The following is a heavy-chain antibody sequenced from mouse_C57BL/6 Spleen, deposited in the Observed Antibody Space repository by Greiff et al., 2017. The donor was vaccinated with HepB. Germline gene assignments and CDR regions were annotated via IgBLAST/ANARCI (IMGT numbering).Heavy chain of an antibody. CDR3: ATYYGNYYWYFDV. V-gene: IGHV1-22*01. J-gene: IGHJ1*03. Sequence: VQLKESGPELVKPGASVKMSCKASGYTFTDYNMHWVKQSHGKSLEWIGYINPNNGGTSYNQKFKGKATLTVNKSSSTAYMELRSLTSEDSAVYYCATYYGNYYWYFDVWGTGTTVTVSS. CDR2: INPNNGGT. D-gene: IGHD2-10*01. CDR1: GYTFTDYN.